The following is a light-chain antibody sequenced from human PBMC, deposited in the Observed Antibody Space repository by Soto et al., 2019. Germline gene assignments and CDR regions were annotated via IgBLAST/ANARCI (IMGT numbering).Light chain of an antibody. J-gene: IGKJ5*01. CDR1: QGVSRY. CDR3: QQSYSAPIT. Sequence: IQLTQSPSSLSASVGDSVTITCRASQGVSRYLSWYQQKPGKAPKLLIYAASSLQTGVPSRFSGSGSGTDFTLTINSLQPEDFATYSCQQSYSAPITFGQGTRLEIK. CDR2: AAS. V-gene: IGKV1-39*01.